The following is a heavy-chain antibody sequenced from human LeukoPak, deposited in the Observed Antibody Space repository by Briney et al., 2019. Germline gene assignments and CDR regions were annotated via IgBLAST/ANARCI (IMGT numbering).Heavy chain of an antibody. D-gene: IGHD1/OR15-1a*01. CDR1: GYTFTNYY. Sequence: ASLKVSCKASGYTFTNYYIHWVRQAPGHGLEWVGIINPTGGSTSYAQKFQGRVTMTRDMSTSTVYMELSSLRSEDTAVYFCARDSQQYNWFDPWGQGTLVTVSS. CDR3: ARDSQQYNWFDP. CDR2: INPTGGST. J-gene: IGHJ5*02. V-gene: IGHV1-46*01.